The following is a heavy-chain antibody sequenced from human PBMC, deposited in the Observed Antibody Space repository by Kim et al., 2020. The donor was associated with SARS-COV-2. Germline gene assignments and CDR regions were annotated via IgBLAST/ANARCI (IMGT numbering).Heavy chain of an antibody. D-gene: IGHD3-22*01. V-gene: IGHV4-59*01. CDR3: AGARGYYYDLAAFDI. CDR2: IYYSGST. CDR1: GGSISSYY. J-gene: IGHJ3*02. Sequence: SETLSLTCTVSGGSISSYYWSWIRQPPGKGLEWIGYIYYSGSTNYNPSLKSRVTISVDTSKNQFSLKLSSVTAAATAVYYCAGARGYYYDLAAFDIWGQGTMVTVSS.